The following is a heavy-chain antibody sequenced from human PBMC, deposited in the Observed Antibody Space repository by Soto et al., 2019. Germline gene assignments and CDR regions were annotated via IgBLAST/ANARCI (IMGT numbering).Heavy chain of an antibody. CDR3: ASIPTGYEDFDY. J-gene: IGHJ4*02. D-gene: IGHD3-9*01. V-gene: IGHV4-61*03. Sequence: QVQLQESGPGLVRPSETLSLTCTVSGDSVSSDSYYWSWIRQPPGKGLEWIGYIYSSGSANYYPSLKSRVTISVDTSKNHFSLKVTSLTAADTAIYYCASIPTGYEDFDYWDPGTLVTVSS. CDR2: IYSSGSA. CDR1: GDSVSSDSYY.